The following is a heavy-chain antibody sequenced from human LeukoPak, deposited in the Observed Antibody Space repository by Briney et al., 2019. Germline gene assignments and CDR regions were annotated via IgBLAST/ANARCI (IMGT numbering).Heavy chain of an antibody. CDR1: GYSISSGYY. CDR3: AAESIVGATTESYVDY. D-gene: IGHD1-26*01. CDR2: IYHSGST. J-gene: IGHJ4*02. V-gene: IGHV4-38-2*01. Sequence: SETLSLTCDVSGYSISSGYYWGWIRQPPGKGLEWIGSIYHSGSTYYNPSLKSRVTISVDTSKNQFSLKLSSVTAADTAVYYCAAESIVGATTESYVDYWGQGTLVTVSS.